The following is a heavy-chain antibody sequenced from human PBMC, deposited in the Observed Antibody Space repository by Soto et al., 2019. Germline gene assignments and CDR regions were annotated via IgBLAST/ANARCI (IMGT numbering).Heavy chain of an antibody. V-gene: IGHV1-3*01. CDR1: GYTFTSYA. Sequence: QVQLVQSGAEVKKPGASVKVSCKASGYTFTSYAMHWVRQAPGQRLEWMGWINAGNGNTKYSQKFQGRVTITRDTSASTAYMELSSLRSEDTAVYYCARVYCSGGSCSHANFDYWGQGTLVTVSS. J-gene: IGHJ4*02. D-gene: IGHD2-15*01. CDR2: INAGNGNT. CDR3: ARVYCSGGSCSHANFDY.